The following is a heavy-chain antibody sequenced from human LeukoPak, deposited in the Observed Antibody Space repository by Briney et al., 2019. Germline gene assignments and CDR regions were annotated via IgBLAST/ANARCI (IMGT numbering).Heavy chain of an antibody. J-gene: IGHJ4*02. CDR1: GFTFRTYW. CDR2: IKHDGSEK. CDR3: ARDQYDSWSRRGNFDS. D-gene: IGHD3-3*01. Sequence: GGSLRISCAASGFTFRTYWMSWVRQAPGKGLEWVANIKHDGSEKNYVDSVKGRFTVSRDNTKNSLYLQMNGLRAEDTGVFYCARDQYDSWSRRGNFDSWGQGTLVIVSS. V-gene: IGHV3-7*03.